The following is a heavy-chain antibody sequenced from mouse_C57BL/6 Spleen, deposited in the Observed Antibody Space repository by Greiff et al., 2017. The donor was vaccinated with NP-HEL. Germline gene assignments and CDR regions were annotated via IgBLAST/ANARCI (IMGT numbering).Heavy chain of an antibody. V-gene: IGHV1-52*01. CDR2: IDPSDSET. D-gene: IGHD1-1*01. CDR3: ARGGYGSSYFDY. Sequence: VQLQQPGAELVRPGSSVKLSCKASGYTFTSYWMHWVKQRPIRGLEWIGNIDPSDSETHYNQKFKDKATLTVDKSSSTAYMQLSSLTSEDSAVYYCARGGYGSSYFDYWGQGTTLTVSS. CDR1: GYTFTSYW. J-gene: IGHJ2*01.